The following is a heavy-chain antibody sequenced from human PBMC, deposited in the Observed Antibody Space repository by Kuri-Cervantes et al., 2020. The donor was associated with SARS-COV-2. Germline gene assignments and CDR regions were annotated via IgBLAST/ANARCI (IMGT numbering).Heavy chain of an antibody. V-gene: IGHV4-34*01. CDR3: ARGLPNWNWLYYFDY. J-gene: IGHJ4*02. CDR2: IYYSGST. CDR1: DESFSSYY. D-gene: IGHD1-7*01. Sequence: GSLRLSCAVHDESFSSYYWGWIRQPPGKGLEWIGSIYYSGSTYYNPSLKSRVTISVDTSKNQFSLKLSSVTVADTAVYYCARGLPNWNWLYYFDYWGQGTLVTVSS.